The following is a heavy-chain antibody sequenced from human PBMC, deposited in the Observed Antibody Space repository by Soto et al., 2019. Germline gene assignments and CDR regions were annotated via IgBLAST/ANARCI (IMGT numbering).Heavy chain of an antibody. V-gene: IGHV3-23*01. D-gene: IGHD7-27*01. CDR3: ASRGPNWGFFDP. CDR2: ITASGEVT. CDR1: GFTFSSSI. J-gene: IGHJ5*02. Sequence: GGSLRLSCAASGFTFSSSIMGWVHQAPGEGLEWVSVITASGEVTYYGDSVKGRFTISRDNSKNTLYLQLTSLRAEDTARYYCASRGPNWGFFDPWGQGTQVTVSS.